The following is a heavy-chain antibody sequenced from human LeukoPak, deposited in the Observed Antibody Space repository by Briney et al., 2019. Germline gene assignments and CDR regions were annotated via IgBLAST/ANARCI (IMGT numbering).Heavy chain of an antibody. V-gene: IGHV5-51*01. CDR1: GYTFSNYW. CDR2: IYPGGSDT. Sequence: HGESLKISCKGSGYTFSNYWIGWVRQMPGKGLEWMGIIYPGGSDTRYSPSFQGQVTFSADKSINTAYLQWSSLKASDTAMYYCARPIIKIVGNDAFDVWGQGTMVTVSS. D-gene: IGHD3-22*01. J-gene: IGHJ3*01. CDR3: ARPIIKIVGNDAFDV.